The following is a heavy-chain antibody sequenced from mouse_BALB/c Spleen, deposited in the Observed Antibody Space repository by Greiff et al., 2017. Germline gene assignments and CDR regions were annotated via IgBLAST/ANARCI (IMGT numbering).Heavy chain of an antibody. CDR1: GFTFTDYY. CDR3: ARDEGGYYFDY. J-gene: IGHJ2*01. CDR2: IRNKANGYTT. D-gene: IGHD1-1*02. Sequence: EVQLVESGGGLVQPGGSLRLSCATSGFTFTDYYMSWVRQPPGKALEWLGFIRNKANGYTTEYSASVKGRFTISRDNSQSILYLQMNTLRAEDSATYYCARDEGGYYFDYWGQGTTLTVSS. V-gene: IGHV7-3*02.